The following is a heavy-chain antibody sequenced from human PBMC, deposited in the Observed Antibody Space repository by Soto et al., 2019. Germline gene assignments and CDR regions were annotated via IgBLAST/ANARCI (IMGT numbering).Heavy chain of an antibody. J-gene: IGHJ3*02. CDR1: GGTLNSYS. CDR3: ARYPRYYYDSSGLPVPNAFDI. Sequence: QVQLVQSGAEVKKPGSSVKVSCKASGGTLNSYSFSWVRQAPGQGLEWMGGIIPIFGTANYAQKFQGRVTMTADESTSTAYMELSSLRSEDTAVYYYARYPRYYYDSSGLPVPNAFDIWGQGTMVTVSS. V-gene: IGHV1-69*01. CDR2: IIPIFGTA. D-gene: IGHD3-22*01.